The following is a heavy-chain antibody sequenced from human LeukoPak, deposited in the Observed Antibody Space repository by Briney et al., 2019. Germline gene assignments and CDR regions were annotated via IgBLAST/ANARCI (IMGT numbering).Heavy chain of an antibody. D-gene: IGHD3-22*01. CDR2: ISAYNGNT. CDR3: ARWPDYYDSSGTFDY. CDR1: GYTFTSYG. V-gene: IGHV1-18*01. Sequence: ASVKVSCEASGYTFTSYGISWVRRAPGQVLEWMGWISAYNGNTNYAQKLQGRVTMTTDTSTSTAYMELRSLRSDDTAVYYCARWPDYYDSSGTFDYWGQGTLVTVSS. J-gene: IGHJ4*02.